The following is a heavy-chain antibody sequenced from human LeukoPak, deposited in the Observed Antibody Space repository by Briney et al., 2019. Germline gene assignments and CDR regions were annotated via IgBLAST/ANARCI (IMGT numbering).Heavy chain of an antibody. CDR3: ARAYNWNEQFDY. Sequence: GASVKGSCKASGYTLTGYYMNSVRQAPGQGLEWMGWINPNSGGTNYAQKFQGRVTMTRDTSISTAYMDLSRLTSDNTAVYYCARAYNWNEQFDYWGQGTLVTVSS. J-gene: IGHJ4*02. D-gene: IGHD1-1*01. CDR1: GYTLTGYY. CDR2: INPNSGGT. V-gene: IGHV1-2*02.